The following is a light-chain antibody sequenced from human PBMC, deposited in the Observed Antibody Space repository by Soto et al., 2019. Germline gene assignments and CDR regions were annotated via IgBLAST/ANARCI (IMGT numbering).Light chain of an antibody. Sequence: EIVVTQSPATLSVSPGERVTLSCRASQAVSSSLAWYQQTPGQAPRLLIYDSSTRAAGISARFSGSGSGTEFTHTISSLQSEVFAVYYCEQYIDWPPGTFGQGTAVEIK. J-gene: IGKJ1*01. CDR3: EQYIDWPPGT. CDR2: DSS. CDR1: QAVSSS. V-gene: IGKV3-15*01.